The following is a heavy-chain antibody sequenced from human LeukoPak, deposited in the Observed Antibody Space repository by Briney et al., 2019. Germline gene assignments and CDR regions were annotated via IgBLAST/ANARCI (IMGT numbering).Heavy chain of an antibody. V-gene: IGHV3-74*01. CDR2: INNDGSDA. J-gene: IGHJ4*02. CDR1: GFTFTNHW. CDR3: ARGSIGPDY. Sequence: GGSLSLSCEASGFTFTNHWMHWVRQPPGKGLVWVSRINNDGSDAVYADSVKGRFTISRDNAKNTLYLQMNSLRAEDTAIYYCARGSIGPDYWGQGTLVTVSS.